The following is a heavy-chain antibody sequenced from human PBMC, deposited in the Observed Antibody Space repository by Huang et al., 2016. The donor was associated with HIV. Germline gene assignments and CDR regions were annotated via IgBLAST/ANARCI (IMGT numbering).Heavy chain of an antibody. D-gene: IGHD3-22*01. CDR1: GFMFSSYS. Sequence: QLVESGGGLVKPGGSLRLSCAASGFMFSSYSMNWVRQTLGKGVECVSSSRSSSNYRYYADSVKGRFTSARDNAKNSLYLQMNTLRAEDTAIYYWARDGGQYYYDSTGYFIDAFDLWGQGTLVTVSS. CDR2: SRSSSNYR. V-gene: IGHV3-21*02. CDR3: ARDGGQYYYDSTGYFIDAFDL. J-gene: IGHJ3*01.